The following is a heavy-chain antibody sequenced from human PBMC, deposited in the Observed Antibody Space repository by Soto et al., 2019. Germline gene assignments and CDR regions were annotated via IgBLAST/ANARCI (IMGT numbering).Heavy chain of an antibody. Sequence: QVQLVQSGAEVKKPGASVKVSCKASGYTFTSYGISWVRQAPGQGLEWMGWISAYNGNTNYAQKLQGRVTMTTDTSTSTAYMELRSLRSDDTAVYYCARDGATVAALYVTRYYSYGMDVWGQGTTVTVSS. CDR2: ISAYNGNT. J-gene: IGHJ6*02. D-gene: IGHD6-19*01. CDR1: GYTFTSYG. CDR3: ARDGATVAALYVTRYYSYGMDV. V-gene: IGHV1-18*04.